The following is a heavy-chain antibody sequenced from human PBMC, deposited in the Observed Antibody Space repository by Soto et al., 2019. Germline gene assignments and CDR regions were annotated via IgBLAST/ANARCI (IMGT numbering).Heavy chain of an antibody. V-gene: IGHV1-69*01. J-gene: IGHJ6*02. CDR2: IIPIFGTA. CDR1: GGTFSSYA. CDR3: ARDPGDPPYYYYGMDV. Sequence: QVQLVQSGAEVKKPGSSVKVSCKASGGTFSSYAISWVRQAPGQGLEWMGGIIPIFGTANYAQKFHGRVTITADESTSTAYMELSSLRSEDTAVYYCARDPGDPPYYYYGMDVWGQGTTVTVSS.